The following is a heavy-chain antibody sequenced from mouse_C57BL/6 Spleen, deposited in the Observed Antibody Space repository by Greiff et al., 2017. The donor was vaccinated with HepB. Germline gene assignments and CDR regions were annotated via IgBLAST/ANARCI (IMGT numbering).Heavy chain of an antibody. CDR1: GFTFSSYT. CDR3: ARHGPYYSDGFAY. J-gene: IGHJ3*01. D-gene: IGHD1-1*01. V-gene: IGHV5-9*01. Sequence: EVQLVESGGGLVKPGGSLKLSCAASGFTFSSYTMSWVRQTPEKRLEWVATISGGGGNTYYPDSVKGRFTISRDNAKNTLYLQMSSLRSEDTALYYCARHGPYYSDGFAYWGQGTLVTVSA. CDR2: ISGGGGNT.